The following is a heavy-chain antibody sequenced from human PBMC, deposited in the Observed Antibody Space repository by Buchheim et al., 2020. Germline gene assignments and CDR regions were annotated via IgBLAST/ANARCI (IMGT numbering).Heavy chain of an antibody. J-gene: IGHJ4*02. CDR3: ASLFTIGRSAGGGYFDY. V-gene: IGHV4-31*03. Sequence: QQQLQESGPGLVKPSETLSLTCTVSGGSISNSASYYWGWIRQHPGKGLEWIGYIYYSGSTYYNPSLKSRVTISVDTSKNQFSLKLSSVTAADTAVYYCASLFTIGRSAGGGYFDYWGQGTL. CDR2: IYYSGST. CDR1: GGSISNSASYY. D-gene: IGHD2-15*01.